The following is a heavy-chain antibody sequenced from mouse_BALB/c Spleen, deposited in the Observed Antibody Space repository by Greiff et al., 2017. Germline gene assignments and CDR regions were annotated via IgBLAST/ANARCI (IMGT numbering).Heavy chain of an antibody. CDR1: GYSITSDYA. D-gene: IGHD2-4*01. CDR2: ISYSGST. J-gene: IGHJ3*01. Sequence: DVQLQESGPGLVKPSQSLSLTCTVTGYSITSDYAWNWIRQFPGNKLEWMGYISYSGSTSYNPSLKSRISITRDTSKNQFFLQLNSVTTEDTATYYCARWDYDEAWFAYWGQGTLVTVSA. V-gene: IGHV3-2*02. CDR3: ARWDYDEAWFAY.